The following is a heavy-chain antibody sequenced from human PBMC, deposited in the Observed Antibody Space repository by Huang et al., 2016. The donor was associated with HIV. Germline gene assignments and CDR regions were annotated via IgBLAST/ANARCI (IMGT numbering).Heavy chain of an antibody. V-gene: IGHV3-30*18. J-gene: IGHJ4*02. CDR1: GITFRNYA. CDR3: AKDQGQWLAYFDS. Sequence: VRLVQSGGGVVQPGRSLRLSCAASGITFRNYARHWVRQAPGKGLEWGAGTSAEGSGQYYVDSVKGRFIISKDNSNETLFLEMRSLKSEDTAVYFCAKDQGQWLAYFDSWGQGTLVTVSS. D-gene: IGHD6-19*01. CDR2: TSAEGSGQ.